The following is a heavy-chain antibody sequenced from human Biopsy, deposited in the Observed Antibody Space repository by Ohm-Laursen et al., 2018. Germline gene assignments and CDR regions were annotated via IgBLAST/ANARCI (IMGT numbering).Heavy chain of an antibody. J-gene: IGHJ4*02. Sequence: SETLSLTCTVSGASVSSGSYDWSWIRQPPGKGLEWIGNIYNDVSTKYNPSLRSRVTISADKSTNQFSLKLRSVTAADTAVYFCAKQWSYYESFTQHYRGDFDYWGQGTLVIVSS. CDR1: GASVSSGSYD. V-gene: IGHV4-61*01. CDR2: IYNDVST. CDR3: AKQWSYYESFTQHYRGDFDY. D-gene: IGHD3-16*01.